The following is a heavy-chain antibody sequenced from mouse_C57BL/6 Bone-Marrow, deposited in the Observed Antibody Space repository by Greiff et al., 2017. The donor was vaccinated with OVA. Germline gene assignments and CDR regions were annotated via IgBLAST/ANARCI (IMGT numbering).Heavy chain of an antibody. CDR2: INPNNGGT. V-gene: IGHV1-26*01. Sequence: EVQLQQSGPELVKPGASVKISCKASGYTFTDYYMNWVKQSHGKSLEWIGDINPNNGGTSYNQKFKGKATLTVDKSSSTAYMELRSLTSEDSAVYYCASQLGNYGSTWFAYWGQGTLVTVSA. D-gene: IGHD1-1*01. CDR1: GYTFTDYY. J-gene: IGHJ3*01. CDR3: ASQLGNYGSTWFAY.